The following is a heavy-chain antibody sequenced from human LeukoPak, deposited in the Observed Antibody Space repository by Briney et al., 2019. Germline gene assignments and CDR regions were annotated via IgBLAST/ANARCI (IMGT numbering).Heavy chain of an antibody. CDR1: GFTFSTYA. CDR2: ISFNGVDT. V-gene: IGHV3-23*01. CDR3: ARDGPYCSSTSCYSLPDF. J-gene: IGHJ4*02. Sequence: GGSLRLSCSASGFTFSTYAMSWVRQAPGKGLEWVSTISFNGVDTYYADSVKGRFIISRDNSDGTLFLQMHSLRADDTAVYFCARDGPYCSSTSCYSLPDFWGQGTLVTASS. D-gene: IGHD2-2*01.